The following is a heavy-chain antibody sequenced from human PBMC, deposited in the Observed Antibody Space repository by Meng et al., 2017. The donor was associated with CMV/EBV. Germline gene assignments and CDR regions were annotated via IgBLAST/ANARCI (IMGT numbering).Heavy chain of an antibody. V-gene: IGHV3-23*01. Sequence: GESLKISCAASGFTFSSYAMSWVRQAPGKGLEWVSAISGSGGSTYYADSVKGRFTISSDNSKNTRDLQMNSLRAEDTAVYYCARFDSSGSFLDYWGQGTLVTVSS. CDR2: ISGSGGST. CDR3: ARFDSSGSFLDY. D-gene: IGHD3-22*01. J-gene: IGHJ4*02. CDR1: GFTFSSYA.